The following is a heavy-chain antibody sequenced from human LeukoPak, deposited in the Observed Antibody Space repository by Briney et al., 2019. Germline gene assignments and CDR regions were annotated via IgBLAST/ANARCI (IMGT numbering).Heavy chain of an antibody. V-gene: IGHV1-2*02. J-gene: IGHJ4*02. Sequence: ASVKVSCKASGYTFTGYYMHWVRQAPGQGLEWMGWTNPNSGGTNYAQKFQGRVTMTRDASISTAYMELSRLRSDDTAVYYCARGPRRVTMIVVVSCFDYWGQGTLVTVSS. CDR2: TNPNSGGT. D-gene: IGHD3-22*01. CDR3: ARGPRRVTMIVVVSCFDY. CDR1: GYTFTGYY.